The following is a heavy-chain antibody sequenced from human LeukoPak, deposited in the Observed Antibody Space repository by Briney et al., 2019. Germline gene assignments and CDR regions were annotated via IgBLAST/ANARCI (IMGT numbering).Heavy chain of an antibody. CDR2: IYYSGST. CDR3: ARARAAGFDP. D-gene: IGHD2-15*01. J-gene: IGHJ5*02. V-gene: IGHV4-59*01. Sequence: PSETLSLTCTVSGGSISSYYWSWIRQPPGKGLEWIGYIYYSGSTNYNPSLKSRVTISVDTSKNRFSLKLSSVTAADTAVYYCARARAAGFDPWGQGTLVTVSS. CDR1: GGSISSYY.